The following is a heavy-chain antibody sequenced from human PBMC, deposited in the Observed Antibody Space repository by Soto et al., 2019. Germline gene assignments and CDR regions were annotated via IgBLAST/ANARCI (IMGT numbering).Heavy chain of an antibody. CDR2: FDPEDGET. CDR1: GYTLTELS. V-gene: IGHV1-24*01. J-gene: IGHJ3*02. CDR3: ATGLGFVTGAAPDAFDI. D-gene: IGHD4-17*01. Sequence: ASVKVSCKVSGYTLTELSMQWVRQAPGKGLERMGGFDPEDGETIYAQKFQGRVTMTEDTSTDTAYMELSSLRSEDTAVYYCATGLGFVTGAAPDAFDIWGQGTMVTVSS.